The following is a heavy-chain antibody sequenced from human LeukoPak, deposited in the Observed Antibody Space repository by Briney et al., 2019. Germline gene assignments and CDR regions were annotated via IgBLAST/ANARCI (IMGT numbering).Heavy chain of an antibody. J-gene: IGHJ6*03. V-gene: IGHV1-18*01. Sequence: GASVEVSCKASGYTFTSYGISWVRQAPGQGLEWMGWISAYNGNTNYAQKLQGRVTMTTDTSTSTAYMELRSLRSDDTAVYYCARVGGFLEWLPYYYYYYMDVWGKGTTVTVSS. CDR2: ISAYNGNT. D-gene: IGHD3-3*01. CDR3: ARVGGFLEWLPYYYYYYMDV. CDR1: GYTFTSYG.